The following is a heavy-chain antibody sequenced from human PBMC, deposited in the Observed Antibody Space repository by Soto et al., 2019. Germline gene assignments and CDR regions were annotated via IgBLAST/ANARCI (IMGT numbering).Heavy chain of an antibody. J-gene: IGHJ6*02. CDR1: GYSFTSYW. CDR2: IYPGDSDT. Sequence: HXESLKISFKGSGYSFTSYWIGWVRQIPGKGLEWMGIIYPGDSDTRYSPSFQGQVTISADKSISTAYLQWSSLKASDTAMYYCARATGTTNYYYYGMDVWGQGTTVTVSS. CDR3: ARATGTTNYYYYGMDV. V-gene: IGHV5-51*01. D-gene: IGHD1-7*01.